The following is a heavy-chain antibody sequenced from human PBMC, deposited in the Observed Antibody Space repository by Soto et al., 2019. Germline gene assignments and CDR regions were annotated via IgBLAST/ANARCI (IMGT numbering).Heavy chain of an antibody. V-gene: IGHV3-30*18. Sequence: QVQLVESGGGVVQPGRSLRLSCAASGFTFSSYGMHWVRQAPGKGLEWVAVISYDGSNKYYADSVKGRFTISRDNSKNTLYLQMNSLRAEDTAVYYCAKDNPSEWELPSRAGYYYYYGMDVWGQGTTVTVSS. J-gene: IGHJ6*02. CDR1: GFTFSSYG. CDR2: ISYDGSNK. CDR3: AKDNPSEWELPSRAGYYYYYGMDV. D-gene: IGHD1-26*01.